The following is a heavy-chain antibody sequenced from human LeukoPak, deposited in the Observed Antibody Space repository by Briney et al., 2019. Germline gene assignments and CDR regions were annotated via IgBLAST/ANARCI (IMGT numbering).Heavy chain of an antibody. Sequence: SETLSLTCTVSGVSISSYYWSWIRQPPGKGLEWIGYIYYSGSTYYNPSLKSRVTISVDTSKNQFSLKLSSVTAADTAVYYCARESYIVFNWFDPWGQGTLVTVSS. CDR3: ARESYIVFNWFDP. CDR2: IYYSGST. V-gene: IGHV4-30-4*01. J-gene: IGHJ5*02. D-gene: IGHD5/OR15-5a*01. CDR1: GVSISSYY.